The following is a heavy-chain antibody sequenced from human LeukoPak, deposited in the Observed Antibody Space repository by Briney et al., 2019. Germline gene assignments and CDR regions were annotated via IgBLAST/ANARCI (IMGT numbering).Heavy chain of an antibody. CDR1: GFTFSSYS. D-gene: IGHD3-10*01. J-gene: IGHJ4*02. V-gene: IGHV3-48*01. Sequence: PGGSLRLSCAASGFTFSSYSMNWVRQAPGKGLEWISFIRHDSSDIYYADSVKGRFTTSRDNAKNSLYLQMNSLRAEDTAVYYCAREWFGELIWGQGTLVTVSS. CDR3: AREWFGELI. CDR2: IRHDSSDI.